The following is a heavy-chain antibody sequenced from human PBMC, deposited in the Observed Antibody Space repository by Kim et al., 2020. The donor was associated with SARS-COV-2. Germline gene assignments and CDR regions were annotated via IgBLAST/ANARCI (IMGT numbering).Heavy chain of an antibody. CDR3: ARLDAPGKNWFDP. J-gene: IGHJ5*02. V-gene: IGHV5-10-1*01. D-gene: IGHD3-10*01. Sequence: YSPSFQGHVTISADKSISTAYLQWSSLKASDTAMYYCARLDAPGKNWFDPWGQGTLVTVSS.